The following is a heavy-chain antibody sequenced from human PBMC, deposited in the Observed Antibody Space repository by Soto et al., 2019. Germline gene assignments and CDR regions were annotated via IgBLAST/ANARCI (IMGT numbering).Heavy chain of an antibody. V-gene: IGHV3-13*05. CDR1: GFTFSSYD. CDR2: IGTAGDP. Sequence: GSLRLSCAASGFTFSSYDMHWVRQATGKGLEWVSAIGTAGDPYYPGSVKGRFTISRENAKNSLYLQMNSLRAGDTAVYYCARGNFCSGGSCYPGDAFDIWGQGTMVTVSS. CDR3: ARGNFCSGGSCYPGDAFDI. D-gene: IGHD2-15*01. J-gene: IGHJ3*02.